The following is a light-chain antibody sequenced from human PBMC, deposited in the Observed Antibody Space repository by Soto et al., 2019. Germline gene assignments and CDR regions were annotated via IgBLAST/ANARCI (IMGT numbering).Light chain of an antibody. J-gene: IGKJ3*01. CDR3: QKHNSAPFT. V-gene: IGKV1-27*01. CDR2: AAS. Sequence: DIQMTQSPSSLSASVGDRVTITCRASQGISNYLAWYQQKPGKVPKLLIYAASTLQLGIPSRFSGSGSGTDFTLTSSSLQAEDVASYYCQKHNSAPFTFGPGTKVDIK. CDR1: QGISNY.